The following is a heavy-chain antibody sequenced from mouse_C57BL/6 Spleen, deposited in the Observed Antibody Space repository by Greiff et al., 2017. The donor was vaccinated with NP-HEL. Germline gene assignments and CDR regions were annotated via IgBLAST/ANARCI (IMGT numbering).Heavy chain of an antibody. CDR1: GYSFTGYY. Sequence: EVQLQQSGPELVKPGASVKISCKASGYSFTGYYMHWVKQSHGNILNWIGYIYPYNGVSSYNQKFKGKATLTVDKTSSTDYMELRSLTSEDSPVYSCARNPYYDYDSPLDYWRQGTTLTVSS. CDR3: ARNPYYDYDSPLDY. D-gene: IGHD2-4*01. CDR2: IYPYNGVS. J-gene: IGHJ2*01. V-gene: IGHV1-31*01.